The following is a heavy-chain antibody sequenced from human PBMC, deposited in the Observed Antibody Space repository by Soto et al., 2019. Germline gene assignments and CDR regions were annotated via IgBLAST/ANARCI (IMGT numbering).Heavy chain of an antibody. J-gene: IGHJ6*02. CDR1: GGTFSSYP. CDR2: FIPMFGPA. D-gene: IGHD1-26*01. Sequence: SVKVSCKASGGTFSSYPFNWVRQAPGHGLEWMGGFIPMFGPANYAQKFQGRVTITADESTSTAYMELSSLRSEDSAVYYCATVKREVGDTPYTTDSSGLDVWGQGTVVTVSS. CDR3: ATVKREVGDTPYTTDSSGLDV. V-gene: IGHV1-69*13.